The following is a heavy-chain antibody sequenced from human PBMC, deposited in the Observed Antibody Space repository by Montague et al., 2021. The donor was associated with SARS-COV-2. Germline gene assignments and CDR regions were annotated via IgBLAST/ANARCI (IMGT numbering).Heavy chain of an antibody. J-gene: IGHJ4*02. CDR2: TYYRSKWDN. V-gene: IGHV6-1*01. CDR3: ARGGSWLYYFDY. Sequence: CAISGDSVSSNRAAWNWIRQSPSRGLEWLGRTYYRSKWDNDYAVSVKSRITINPDTSKNQFSLQLNSVTPEDTAVYYCARGGSWLYYFDYWGQGTLVTVSS. CDR1: GDSVSSNRAA. D-gene: IGHD6-13*01.